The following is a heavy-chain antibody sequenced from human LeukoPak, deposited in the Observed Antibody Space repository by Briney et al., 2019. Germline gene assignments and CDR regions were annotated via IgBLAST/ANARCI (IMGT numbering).Heavy chain of an antibody. V-gene: IGHV3-11*04. CDR3: ARGYCSSTSCYVYYYYYMDV. CDR1: GFTFSDYY. CDR2: ISSSGGTI. Sequence: RTGGSLRLSCAASGFTFSDYYMNWIRQAPGKGLEWVSYISSSGGTIYYADSVKGRFTISRDNAKNSLYLQMNSLRAEDTAVYYCARGYCSSTSCYVYYYYYMDVWGKGTTVTVSS. D-gene: IGHD2-2*01. J-gene: IGHJ6*03.